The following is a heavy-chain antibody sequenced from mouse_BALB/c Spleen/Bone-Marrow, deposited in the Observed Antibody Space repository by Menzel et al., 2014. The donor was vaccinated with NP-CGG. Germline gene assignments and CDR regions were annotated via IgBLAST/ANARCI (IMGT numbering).Heavy chain of an antibody. J-gene: IGHJ4*01. D-gene: IGHD3-1*01. CDR1: GYAFSSSW. Sequence: QVQLQQSGPELVKPGASVKISCKASGYAFSSSWMNWVKQRPGQGLEWIGRIYPGDGDTNYNGKFKGKATLTADKSSSTAYMQLSSLTSVDSAAYFCARQLGLYAMDYWGQGTSVTVSS. CDR2: IYPGDGDT. CDR3: ARQLGLYAMDY. V-gene: IGHV1-82*01.